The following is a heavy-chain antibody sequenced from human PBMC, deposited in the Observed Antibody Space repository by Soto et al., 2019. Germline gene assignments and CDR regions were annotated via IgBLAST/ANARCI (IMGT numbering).Heavy chain of an antibody. J-gene: IGHJ6*02. V-gene: IGHV4-59*01. CDR1: GDSFSSYY. D-gene: IGHD3-10*01. Sequence: SETLSLTYAVSGDSFSSYYWAWIRQPPGKGLEWIGYIHYSGGTTYNPSLKSRVTISINTSENQFSLKLSSVTAADTAVYYCARVQYYYGSGSYWGHYFGMDVWGQGTTVTVSS. CDR3: ARVQYYYGSGSYWGHYFGMDV. CDR2: IHYSGGT.